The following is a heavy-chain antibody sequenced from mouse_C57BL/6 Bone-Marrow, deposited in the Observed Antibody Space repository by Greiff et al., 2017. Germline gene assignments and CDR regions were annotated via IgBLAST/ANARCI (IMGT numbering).Heavy chain of an antibody. J-gene: IGHJ1*03. Sequence: QVQLQQSGAELVMPGASVKLSCKASGYTFTSYWMHWVKQRPGQGLEWIGEIDPSDSYTNYNQKFKGKSTLTVDKSSSTAYMQLSSLTSEDSAVYDCADDCYFWYFDVWGTGTTVTVSS. V-gene: IGHV1-69*01. CDR2: IDPSDSYT. CDR1: GYTFTSYW. D-gene: IGHD2-3*01. CDR3: ADDCYFWYFDV.